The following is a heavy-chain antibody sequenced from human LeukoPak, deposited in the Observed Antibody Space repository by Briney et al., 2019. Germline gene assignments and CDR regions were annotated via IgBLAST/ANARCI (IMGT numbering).Heavy chain of an antibody. CDR2: IYYSGST. D-gene: IGHD5-18*01. CDR1: GGSISSGGYY. V-gene: IGHV4-31*03. J-gene: IGHJ3*02. CDR3: ARDRFDTAMVTDHDAFDI. Sequence: SQTLSLTCTVSGGSISSGGYYWSWIRQHPGKGLEWIGYIYYSGSTYYNPSLKSRVTISVDTSKNQFSLKLSSVTAADTAVYYCARDRFDTAMVTDHDAFDIWGQGTMVTVSS.